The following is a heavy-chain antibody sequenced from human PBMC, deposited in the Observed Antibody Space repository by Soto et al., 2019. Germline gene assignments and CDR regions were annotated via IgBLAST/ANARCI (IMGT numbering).Heavy chain of an antibody. CDR1: GFTFSSYS. J-gene: IGHJ4*02. CDR3: ARDTNYYASSWMG. CDR2: ISSSSSTI. V-gene: IGHV3-48*02. D-gene: IGHD3-22*01. Sequence: EVQLVESGGGLVQPGGSLRLSCAASGFTFSSYSMNWVRQAPGKGLEWVSYISSSSSTIYYADSVKGRFTISRDNAKNSLYLQKNSLRDDDTAVYYCARDTNYYASSWMGWGQGTLVTVSS.